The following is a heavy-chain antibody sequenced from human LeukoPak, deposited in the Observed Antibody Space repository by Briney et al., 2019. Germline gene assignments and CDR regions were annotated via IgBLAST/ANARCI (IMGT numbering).Heavy chain of an antibody. CDR2: IFPSGGEI. V-gene: IGHV3-53*01. Sequence: PGGSLRLSCTVSGFTVSSNSMSWVRQPPGKGLEWVSSIFPSGGEIHYADSVRGRFTISRDNSKSTLSLQMNSLGAEDTAIYYCARDYYDSSGHDYWGQGTLVTVSS. CDR3: ARDYYDSSGHDY. D-gene: IGHD3-22*01. J-gene: IGHJ4*02. CDR1: GFTVSSNS.